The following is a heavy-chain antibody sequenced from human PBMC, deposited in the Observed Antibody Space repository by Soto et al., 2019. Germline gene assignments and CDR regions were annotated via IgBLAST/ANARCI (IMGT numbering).Heavy chain of an antibody. CDR1: GGTFSSYA. CDR3: ARPFTIFGVVTPGGFDP. V-gene: IGHV1-69*12. CDR2: IIPIFGTA. D-gene: IGHD3-3*01. J-gene: IGHJ5*02. Sequence: QVQLVQSGAEVKKPGSSVKVSCKASGGTFSSYAISWVRQAPGHGLEWMGGIIPIFGTANYAQKFQGRVTITADESTSTAYMELSSLRAEDTAVYYCARPFTIFGVVTPGGFDPWGQGTLVTVSS.